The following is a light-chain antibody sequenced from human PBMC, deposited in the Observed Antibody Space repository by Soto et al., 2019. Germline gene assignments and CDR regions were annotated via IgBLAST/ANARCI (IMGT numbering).Light chain of an antibody. CDR2: EVS. CDR1: SSDVGGYNY. J-gene: IGLJ3*02. Sequence: QSVLTQPASVSGSPGQSITISCTGTSSDVGGYNYVSWYQQHPGKAPKLMIYEVSNRPSGVSNRFSGSKSGNTASLTISGLQAEDEADYYCSSYTSSSPCVFGGGTKVIVL. V-gene: IGLV2-14*01. CDR3: SSYTSSSPCV.